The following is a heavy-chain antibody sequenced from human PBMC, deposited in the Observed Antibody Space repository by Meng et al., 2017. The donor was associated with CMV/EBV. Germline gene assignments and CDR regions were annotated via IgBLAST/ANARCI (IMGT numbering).Heavy chain of an antibody. CDR1: GYTFTGYY. D-gene: IGHD3-16*01. J-gene: IGHJ4*02. Sequence: VQRVQCGAEVKQAGAAVKVSCTAYGYTFTGYYMPWVRQAPGQGREWMGWINPNSGGTNYAQKFQGSVTMTSDTSSSTAYMELSRLRSVDTAVNYCARHYDYDDYWGQGTLVTVSS. V-gene: IGHV1-2*02. CDR3: ARHYDYDDY. CDR2: INPNSGGT.